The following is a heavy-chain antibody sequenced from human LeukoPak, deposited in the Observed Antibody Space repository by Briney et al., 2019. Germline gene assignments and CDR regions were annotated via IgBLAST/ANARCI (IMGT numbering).Heavy chain of an antibody. J-gene: IGHJ4*02. Sequence: GRSLRFSCAASGFTFTNFAMHWVRQAPGKGLEWVTVISDDGNNKYFADSVKGRFTISRDNSKNTLYLQMNSLRAEDTAVYYCAKGGPHYGSGSYYAFDYWGQGTLVTVSS. V-gene: IGHV3-30*18. CDR3: AKGGPHYGSGSYYAFDY. D-gene: IGHD3-10*01. CDR1: GFTFTNFA. CDR2: ISDDGNNK.